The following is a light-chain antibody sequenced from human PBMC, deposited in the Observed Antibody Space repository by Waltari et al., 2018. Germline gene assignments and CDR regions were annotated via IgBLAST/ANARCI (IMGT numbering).Light chain of an antibody. V-gene: IGKV3-20*01. CDR1: QSLSKC. CDR2: HAS. Sequence: EIVFTQSPRTLSFSPGERATLSCRASQSLSKCLAWYQQKPGQAPRLLIFHASTRATGIPDRFSGSGSGTDFSLIISRLEPEDFVVYYCQKYESLPATFGQGTKVEIK. CDR3: QKYESLPAT. J-gene: IGKJ1*01.